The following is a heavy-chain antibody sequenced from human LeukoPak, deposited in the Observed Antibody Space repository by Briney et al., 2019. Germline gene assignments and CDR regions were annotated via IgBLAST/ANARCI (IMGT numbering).Heavy chain of an antibody. V-gene: IGHV3-15*01. CDR1: GFTFSRAW. CDR3: TTGYASDWYA. J-gene: IGHJ3*01. CDR2: VRLKSDGGTT. D-gene: IGHD6-19*01. Sequence: PGGSLRLSCAASGFTFSRAWISWVRQAPGKGLEWVGHVRLKSDGGTTDYAAPVKGRFTISRDDSKSYLQMNSLKTEDTALCYCTTGYASDWYAWGQGTMVTVSS.